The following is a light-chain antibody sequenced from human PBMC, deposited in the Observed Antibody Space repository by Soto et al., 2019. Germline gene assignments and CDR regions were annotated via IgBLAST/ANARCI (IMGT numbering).Light chain of an antibody. CDR1: SSDVGGYNY. J-gene: IGLJ1*01. CDR2: EVS. Sequence: QSVLTQPASVSGSPGQSITISCTGTSSDVGGYNYVSWYQQHPGKAPKLMIYEVSNRPSGVSNRFSGSKSGNTASLTISGSQAEDEAEYYCSSYTNINTRACVFGTGTKVTVL. CDR3: SSYTNINTRACV. V-gene: IGLV2-14*01.